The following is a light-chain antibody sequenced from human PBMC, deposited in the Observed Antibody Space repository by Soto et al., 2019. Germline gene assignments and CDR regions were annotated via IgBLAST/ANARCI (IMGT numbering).Light chain of an antibody. J-gene: IGKJ1*01. V-gene: IGKV3-20*01. CDR3: QQYGSSGT. Sequence: EIVLTQSPGTLSLSPGEGATLSCRASQSINSFLAWYQQRRGQAPRLLIHGASNRATGIPDRFSGSGSGPDFTLTISRLGPEDFAVYYCQQYGSSGTFGQGTKVDIK. CDR1: QSINSF. CDR2: GAS.